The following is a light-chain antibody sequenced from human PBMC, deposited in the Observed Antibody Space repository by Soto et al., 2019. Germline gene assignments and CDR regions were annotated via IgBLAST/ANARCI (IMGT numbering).Light chain of an antibody. CDR3: SSYTSSNTWV. CDR2: EVR. Sequence: QSALTQPASVSGSPGQSITFSCTGTSSDVGVYNYVSWYQQHPGKAPKLMIYEVRHRPSGVSNRFSGSKSGNTASLTISGLQAEDEADYYCSSYTSSNTWVFGGGTKLTVL. J-gene: IGLJ3*02. CDR1: SSDVGVYNY. V-gene: IGLV2-14*01.